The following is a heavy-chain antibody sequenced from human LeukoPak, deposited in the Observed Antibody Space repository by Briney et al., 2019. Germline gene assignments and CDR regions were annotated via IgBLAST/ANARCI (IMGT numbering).Heavy chain of an antibody. Sequence: PGGSLRLSCAASGFTFSSYAMSWVRQAPGKGLEWVTAISGSGGSTYYADSVKGRFTISRDNSKNTLYLQMNSLRAEDTAVYYCAKDITRVGATKAYFDYWGQGTLVTVSS. CDR2: ISGSGGST. J-gene: IGHJ4*02. CDR3: AKDITRVGATKAYFDY. V-gene: IGHV3-23*01. CDR1: GFTFSSYA. D-gene: IGHD1-26*01.